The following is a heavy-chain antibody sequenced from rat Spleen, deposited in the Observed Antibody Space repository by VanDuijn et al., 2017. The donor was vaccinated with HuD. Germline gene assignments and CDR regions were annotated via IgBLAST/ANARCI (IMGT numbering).Heavy chain of an antibody. CDR1: GFTFSKYG. D-gene: IGHD1-2*01. V-gene: IGHV5-19*01. Sequence: EVQLVESGGGLVQPGRSLKLSCAASGFTFSKYGMHWIRQAPTKGLEWVASISSDGTTTYYRDSVKGRFTISRDNAKSSLYLQMDSLGSGDTATYYCTTGITLVWGRGVMVTVSS. CDR2: ISSDGTTT. J-gene: IGHJ2*01. CDR3: TTGITLV.